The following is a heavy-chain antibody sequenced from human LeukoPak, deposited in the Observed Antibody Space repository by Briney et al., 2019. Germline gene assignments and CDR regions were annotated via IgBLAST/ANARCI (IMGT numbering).Heavy chain of an antibody. CDR3: ARGLVSAYGSGTYYFDS. Sequence: PGGSLRLSCAASGFTFSAYSMHWVRQAPGKGLEWVSAISSSSSHIFYADSVKGRFTISRDNAKNSPYLQMNSLTAEDTAVYYCARGLVSAYGSGTYYFDSWGQGSLVTVSS. V-gene: IGHV3-21*01. J-gene: IGHJ4*02. CDR2: ISSSSSHI. D-gene: IGHD3-10*01. CDR1: GFTFSAYS.